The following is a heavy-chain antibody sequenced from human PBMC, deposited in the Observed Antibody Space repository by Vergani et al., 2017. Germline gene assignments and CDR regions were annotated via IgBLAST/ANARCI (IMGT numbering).Heavy chain of an antibody. D-gene: IGHD2-2*01. Sequence: EVQLVQSGAEVKKPGASLRISCKGSGYSFTSYWISWVRQMPGKGLEWMGRIDPSDSYTNYSPSFQGHVTISADKSISTAYLQWSSLKASDTAMYYCARGGSTLEGDCSSTSCYLWSWGQGTLVTVSS. CDR1: GYSFTSYW. J-gene: IGHJ5*02. V-gene: IGHV5-10-1*01. CDR2: IDPSDSYT. CDR3: ARGGSTLEGDCSSTSCYLWS.